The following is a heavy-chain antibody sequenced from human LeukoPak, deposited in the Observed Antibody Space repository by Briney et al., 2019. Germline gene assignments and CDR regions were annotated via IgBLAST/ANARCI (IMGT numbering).Heavy chain of an antibody. V-gene: IGHV1-69*13. CDR2: IIPIFGTA. D-gene: IGHD1-26*01. CDR3: ARFSGGSGSLRAFDI. CDR1: GGTFSSYA. J-gene: IGHJ3*02. Sequence: SSVKVSCKASGGTFSSYAISWVRQAPGQGLEWMGGIIPIFGTANYAQKFQGRVTITADESTSTAYMELSRLRSDDTAVYYCARFSGGSGSLRAFDIWGQGTMVTVSS.